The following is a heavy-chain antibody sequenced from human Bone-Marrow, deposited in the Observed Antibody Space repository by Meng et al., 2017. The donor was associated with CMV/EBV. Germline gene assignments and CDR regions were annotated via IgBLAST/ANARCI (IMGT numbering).Heavy chain of an antibody. D-gene: IGHD3-22*01. J-gene: IGHJ4*02. CDR1: GFTFDDYA. CDR2: ISWNSGSI. V-gene: IGHV3-9*01. CDR3: AKDNYYDSSGYYDY. Sequence: GGSLRLSCAASGFTFDDYAMHWVRQAPGKGLEWVSGISWNSGSIGYADSVKGRFTISRDNAKNSLYLQMNSLRAEDTALYYCAKDNYYDSSGYYDYWGQGPLVTVSS.